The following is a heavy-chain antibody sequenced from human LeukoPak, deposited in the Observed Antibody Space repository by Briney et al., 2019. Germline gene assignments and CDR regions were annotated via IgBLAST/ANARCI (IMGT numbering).Heavy chain of an antibody. CDR2: ISYSGST. CDR1: GGSISSGGYY. J-gene: IGHJ4*02. Sequence: SETLSLTCTVSGGSISSGGYYWSWIRQHPGKGLEWIGYISYSGSTYYNPSLKSRVNISVDTSKNQFSLKLGSVTAADTAVYYCARGFGGRLQFDYWGQRTLVTVSS. D-gene: IGHD2-15*01. V-gene: IGHV4-31*03. CDR3: ARGFGGRLQFDY.